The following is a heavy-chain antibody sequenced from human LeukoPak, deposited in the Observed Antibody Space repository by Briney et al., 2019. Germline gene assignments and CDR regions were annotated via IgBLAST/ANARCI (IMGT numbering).Heavy chain of an antibody. Sequence: PGGSLRLSCAASGFAFDSFAMSWVRQAPGQGLAWVSSIGDSGSHTYYADSVKGRFTISRDNSKNTMYLQMDSLRAEDTAVYYCAKEVFRYGYHGLDVRGQGTTVTVSS. D-gene: IGHD5-18*01. CDR1: GFAFDSFA. CDR2: IGDSGSHT. CDR3: AKEVFRYGYHGLDV. J-gene: IGHJ6*02. V-gene: IGHV3-23*01.